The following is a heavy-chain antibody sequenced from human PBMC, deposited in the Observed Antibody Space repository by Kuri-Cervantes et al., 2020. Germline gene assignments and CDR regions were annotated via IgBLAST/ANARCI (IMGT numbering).Heavy chain of an antibody. V-gene: IGHV1-18*01. CDR3: ATGGDPRPEFDY. CDR2: ISAYNGNT. CDR1: GYTFTSYG. J-gene: IGHJ4*02. Sequence: GESLKISCAASGYTFTSYGISWVRQAPGQGLEWMGWISAYNGNTNYAQKLQGRVTMTTDTSTSTAYMELSSLRSEDTAVYYCATGGDPRPEFDYWGQGTLVTVSS. D-gene: IGHD2-21*02.